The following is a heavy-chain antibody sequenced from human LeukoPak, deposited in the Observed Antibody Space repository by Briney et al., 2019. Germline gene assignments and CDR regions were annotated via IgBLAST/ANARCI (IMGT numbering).Heavy chain of an antibody. V-gene: IGHV3-30*02. Sequence: PGGSLRLSCAASGFTFSSYGMHWVRQAPGKGLEWVAIIRYDGSNKYYADSVKGRFTISRDNSKNTLYLQMNSLRAEDTAVYYCAKEGLRFLEWLPDYWGQGTLVTVSS. CDR1: GFTFSSYG. CDR3: AKEGLRFLEWLPDY. CDR2: IRYDGSNK. J-gene: IGHJ4*02. D-gene: IGHD3-3*01.